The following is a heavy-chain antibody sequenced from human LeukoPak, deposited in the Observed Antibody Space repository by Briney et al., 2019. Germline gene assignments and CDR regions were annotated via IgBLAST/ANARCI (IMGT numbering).Heavy chain of an antibody. CDR2: ISGSGGGT. J-gene: IGHJ4*02. V-gene: IGHV3-23*01. CDR1: GFTFSSYA. Sequence: GGSLRLSCAASGFTFSSYAMSWVRQAPGKGLEWVSGISGSGGGTNYADSVKGWFTISRDNSKNTLYLQMNSLRAEDTAVYFCARRGIVIRAVILIGFHTEAYYFDYWGQGTLVTVSS. D-gene: IGHD3-10*01. CDR3: ARRGIVIRAVILIGFHTEAYYFDY.